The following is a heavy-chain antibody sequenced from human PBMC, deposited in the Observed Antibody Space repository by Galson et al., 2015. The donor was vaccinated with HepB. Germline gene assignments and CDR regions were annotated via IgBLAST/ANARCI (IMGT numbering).Heavy chain of an antibody. Sequence: SLRLSCAVSGFTFSSYSMNWVRQAPGKGLEWVSSISSSSSYIYYADSVKGRFTISRDNAKNSLYLQMNSLRAEDTAVYYCARDSSDYYGSGSPLFDPWGQGTLVTVSS. CDR3: ARDSSDYYGSGSPLFDP. D-gene: IGHD3-10*01. V-gene: IGHV3-21*01. J-gene: IGHJ5*02. CDR2: ISSSSSYI. CDR1: GFTFSSYS.